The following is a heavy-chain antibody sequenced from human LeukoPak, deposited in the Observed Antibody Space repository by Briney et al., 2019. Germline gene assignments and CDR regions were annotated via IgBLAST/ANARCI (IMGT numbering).Heavy chain of an antibody. CDR2: INNSGDDT. CDR3: VKGLVGIIHYAMDV. D-gene: IGHD6-6*01. Sequence: PGGSLRLSCAASGFTFSSHAMGWVRQAPGKGLEWVSSINNSGDDTYYADSVKGRFTISRHNSKNTLYLQMNSLRAQDTAVYHWVKGLVGIIHYAMDVWGQGTTVTVSS. CDR1: GFTFSSHA. J-gene: IGHJ6*02. V-gene: IGHV3-23*01.